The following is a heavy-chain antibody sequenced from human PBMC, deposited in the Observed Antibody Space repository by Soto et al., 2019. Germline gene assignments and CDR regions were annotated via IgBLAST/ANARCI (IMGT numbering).Heavy chain of an antibody. CDR3: ARDPDYYYGMDV. Sequence: QVQLQESGPGLVKPSETLSLTCTVSGGSISSYYWSWIRQPPGKGLEWIGYIYYSGSTNYNPSVKSRVTISVDTSKNQFSLKLSSVTAADTAVYYCARDPDYYYGMDVWGQGTTVTVSS. J-gene: IGHJ6*02. CDR1: GGSISSYY. V-gene: IGHV4-59*01. CDR2: IYYSGST.